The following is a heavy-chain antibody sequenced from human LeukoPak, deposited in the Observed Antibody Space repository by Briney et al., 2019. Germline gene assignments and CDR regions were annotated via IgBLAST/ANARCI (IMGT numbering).Heavy chain of an antibody. Sequence: PGGSLRLSCAASGFTFSSYAMSWVRQAPGKGLEWVSAISGSGGSTYYADSVKGRFTISRDNAKNSLYLQMNSLRAEDTAVYYCARYSGTYRDYWGQGALVTVSS. V-gene: IGHV3-23*01. CDR3: ARYSGTYRDY. D-gene: IGHD1-26*01. J-gene: IGHJ4*02. CDR2: ISGSGGST. CDR1: GFTFSSYA.